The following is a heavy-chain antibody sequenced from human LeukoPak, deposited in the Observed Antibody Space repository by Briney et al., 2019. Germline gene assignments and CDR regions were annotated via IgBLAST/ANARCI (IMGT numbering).Heavy chain of an antibody. CDR2: INHTGRT. V-gene: IGHV4-34*01. J-gene: IGHJ4*02. CDR1: SGSLSGYY. Sequence: PSETLSLTCAVSSGSLSGYYWSWIRQSPGKGLEWIGEINHTGRTIYNPSLKSRVTISLHTSMTQFSLNLSSVTAADTAVYYCAREGGSTTYYFDYWGQGTLVTVSS. CDR3: AREGGSTTYYFDY. D-gene: IGHD3-16*01.